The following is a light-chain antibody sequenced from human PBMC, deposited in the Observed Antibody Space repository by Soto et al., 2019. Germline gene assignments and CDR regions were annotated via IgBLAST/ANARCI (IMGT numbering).Light chain of an antibody. V-gene: IGKV1-39*01. J-gene: IGKJ4*01. CDR2: AAS. Sequence: DIQMTQSPSSLSASVGDRVIITCRASQSLSRYLNWYQQKPGKAPELLIYAASSLQSGVPSRFSGSGSDTDFTLTIGSLQPEDFATYYCQQSYSTPLTFGGGTKVEIK. CDR3: QQSYSTPLT. CDR1: QSLSRY.